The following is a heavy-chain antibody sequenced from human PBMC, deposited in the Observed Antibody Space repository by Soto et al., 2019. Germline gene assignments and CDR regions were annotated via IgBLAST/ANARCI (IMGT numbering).Heavy chain of an antibody. CDR3: ERSIVVVTALDY. D-gene: IGHD2-21*02. J-gene: IGHJ4*02. V-gene: IGHV1-3*05. CDR2: INAGNGNT. CDR1: GYTFTSYA. Sequence: QVQLVQSGAEEKKPGASVKVSCKASGYTFTSYAMHWVLQAPGQRLEWMGWINAGNGNTKYSQKFQGRVTINRDTSASTAYRELRSLRSEDTAVNSCERSIVVVTALDYWGQGTLVTVSS.